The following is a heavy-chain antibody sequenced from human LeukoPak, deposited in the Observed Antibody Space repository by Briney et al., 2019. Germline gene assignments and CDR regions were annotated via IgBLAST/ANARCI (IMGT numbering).Heavy chain of an antibody. CDR2: TKPDGSAE. V-gene: IGHV3-7*01. D-gene: IGHD2-15*01. CDR1: GFSFRHYW. Sequence: GGSLRLSCAASGFSFRHYWMGWVRQAPGKGLEWAANTKPDGSAEYYADSVRGRFTASRDNANNLLYLQMNRLRAEDTAVYYCARDGGLHTNFDYWGQGTLLTVSS. J-gene: IGHJ4*02. CDR3: ARDGGLHTNFDY.